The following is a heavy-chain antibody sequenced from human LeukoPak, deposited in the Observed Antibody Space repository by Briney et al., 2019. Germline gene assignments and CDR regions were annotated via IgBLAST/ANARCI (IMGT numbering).Heavy chain of an antibody. V-gene: IGHV3-15*01. J-gene: IGHJ4*02. CDR3: TTCLLAYSFDY. CDR2: IKSKTNGGTT. D-gene: IGHD2-15*01. Sequence: PGGSLRLSSAASGFTFNNAWMSWVRQAPGKGLVWVGRIKSKTNGGTTDYAAPVKGRFTISRDDSKNTLYLQMNSLKTEDTAVYYCTTCLLAYSFDYWGQGTLVTVSS. CDR1: GFTFNNAW.